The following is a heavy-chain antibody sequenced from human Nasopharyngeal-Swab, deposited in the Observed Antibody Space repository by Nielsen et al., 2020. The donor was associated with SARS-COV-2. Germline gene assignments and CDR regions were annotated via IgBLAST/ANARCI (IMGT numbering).Heavy chain of an antibody. Sequence: GGSLRLSCAASGFTFSSYAMSWVRQAPGKGLEWVSAISGSGGSTYYADSVKGRFTISRDNSKNTLYLQMNSLRAEDTAVYYCARDDYGDDNFDYWGQGTLVTVSS. CDR2: ISGSGGST. J-gene: IGHJ4*02. CDR3: ARDDYGDDNFDY. CDR1: GFTFSSYA. V-gene: IGHV3-23*01. D-gene: IGHD4-17*01.